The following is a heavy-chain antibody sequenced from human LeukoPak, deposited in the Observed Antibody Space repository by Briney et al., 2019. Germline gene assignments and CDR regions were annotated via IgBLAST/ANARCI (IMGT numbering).Heavy chain of an antibody. D-gene: IGHD6-13*01. Sequence: SVKVSCKASGGTFSSYAISWVRQAPGQGLEWMGGIIPIFGTANYAQKFQGRVTITADESTSTAYMELSSLRSEDTAVYYCAREEVIAAAGTDYYYGMDVWGQGTTVTVSS. CDR1: GGTFSSYA. CDR2: IIPIFGTA. J-gene: IGHJ6*02. CDR3: AREEVIAAAGTDYYYGMDV. V-gene: IGHV1-69*13.